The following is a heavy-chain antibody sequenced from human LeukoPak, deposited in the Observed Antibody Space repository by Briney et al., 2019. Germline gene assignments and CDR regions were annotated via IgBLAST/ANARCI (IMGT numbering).Heavy chain of an antibody. Sequence: PGGSLRLSCVASGFTFSTHNMHWVRQAPGKGLEWVSVIYSGGSTYYADSVKGRFTISRDNSKNTLYLQMNSLRAEDTAVYYCARRYWFDPWGQGTLVTVSS. CDR3: ARRYWFDP. CDR1: GFTFSTHN. V-gene: IGHV3-53*01. J-gene: IGHJ5*02. CDR2: IYSGGST.